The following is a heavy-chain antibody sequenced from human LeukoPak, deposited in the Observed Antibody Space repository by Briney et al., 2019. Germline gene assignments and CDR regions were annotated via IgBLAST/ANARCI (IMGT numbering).Heavy chain of an antibody. CDR3: ARGRIAAAGTRGYWYFDL. CDR2: INHSGST. CDR1: GGSFSGYY. Sequence: SETLSLTCAVYGGSFSGYYWSWIRQPPGKGLEWIGKINHSGSTNYNPSLKSRVIISVDTPKNQFSLKLSSVTAADTAVYYCARGRIAAAGTRGYWYFDLWGRGTLVTVSS. V-gene: IGHV4-34*01. D-gene: IGHD6-13*01. J-gene: IGHJ2*01.